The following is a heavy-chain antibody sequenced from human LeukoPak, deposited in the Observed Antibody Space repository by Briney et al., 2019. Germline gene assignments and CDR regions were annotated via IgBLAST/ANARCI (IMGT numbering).Heavy chain of an antibody. CDR3: ARDYKYAFDN. D-gene: IGHD5-24*01. CDR2: ISGSGSTK. CDR1: GFTLSTYD. V-gene: IGHV3-48*03. Sequence: GGSLRLSCAASGFTLSTYDMNWVRQAPGKGLQWVSYISGSGSTKFYADSVKGRFTISGDKAKNSLYLQMNSLRVEDTAVYYCARDYKYAFDNWGQGTLVTVSS. J-gene: IGHJ4*02.